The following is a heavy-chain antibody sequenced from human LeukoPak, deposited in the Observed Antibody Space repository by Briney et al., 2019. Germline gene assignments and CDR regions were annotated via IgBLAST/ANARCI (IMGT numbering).Heavy chain of an antibody. CDR3: AQDFYGSGSYDY. J-gene: IGHJ4*02. D-gene: IGHD3-10*01. CDR2: IYSGGST. Sequence: PGGSLRLFCAASGFTVSSNYMSWVRQAPGKGLEWVSVIYSGGSTYYADSVKGRFTISRDNSKNTLYLQMNSLRAEDTAVYYCAQDFYGSGSYDYWGQGTLVTVSS. V-gene: IGHV3-66*01. CDR1: GFTVSSNY.